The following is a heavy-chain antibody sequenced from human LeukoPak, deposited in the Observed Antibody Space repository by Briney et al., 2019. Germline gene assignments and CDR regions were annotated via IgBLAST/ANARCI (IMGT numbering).Heavy chain of an antibody. CDR2: IYYSKNT. Sequence: KASETLSLTCTVSGGSISSSSAYWGWIRQPPGKGLEWIGSIYYSKNTYYNPSLKSRVTISADTSKNQFSPTLGSVSATDTAVYYCVSPRGFSYGYFDYWGQGTLVTVPS. D-gene: IGHD5-18*01. CDR1: GGSISSSSAY. CDR3: VSPRGFSYGYFDY. J-gene: IGHJ4*02. V-gene: IGHV4-39*01.